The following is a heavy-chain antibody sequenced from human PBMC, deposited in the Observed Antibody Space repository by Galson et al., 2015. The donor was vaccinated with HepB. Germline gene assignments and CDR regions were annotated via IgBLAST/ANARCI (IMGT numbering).Heavy chain of an antibody. CDR3: AQGSDRMQWLVLTRLGY. Sequence: SLRLSCAASGFTLGSYSMNWVRQAPGKGLEWVSSISSSSSYIYYADSVRGRFTISRDNAKNSLYMQMNSPRAEDTAVYYCAQGSDRMQWLVLTRLGYWGEGALVTVSS. CDR2: ISSSSSYI. V-gene: IGHV3-21*01. CDR1: GFTLGSYS. D-gene: IGHD6-19*01. J-gene: IGHJ4*02.